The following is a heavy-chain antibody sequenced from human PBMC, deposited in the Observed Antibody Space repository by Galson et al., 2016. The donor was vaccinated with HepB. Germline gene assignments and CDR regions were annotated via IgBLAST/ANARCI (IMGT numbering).Heavy chain of an antibody. Sequence: SETLSLTCSVSGGSISSSRYYWDWIRQPPGKGLEWIGTIYYSGSASYNPSLKSRVTISVDTSKNQFSLNLNSVTAADTAVYYCTRRLGFDCAGDCYIDSWGPGTLAIVSS. V-gene: IGHV4-39*01. J-gene: IGHJ4*02. CDR2: IYYSGSA. CDR1: GGSISSSRYY. D-gene: IGHD2-21*02. CDR3: TRRLGFDCAGDCYIDS.